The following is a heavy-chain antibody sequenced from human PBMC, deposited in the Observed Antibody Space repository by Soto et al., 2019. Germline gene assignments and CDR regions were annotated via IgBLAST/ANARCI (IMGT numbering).Heavy chain of an antibody. CDR3: ARETSSGWPYYYYGMDV. CDR1: GGTFSSYA. Sequence: QVQLVQSGAEVKKPGSSVKVSCKASGGTFSSYAISWVRQAPGQGLEWLGGIIPIFGTANYAQKFQGRVTITEDESTSTAYMELSSLRSEDTAFYYCARETSSGWPYYYYGMDVWGQGTTVTVSS. CDR2: IIPIFGTA. D-gene: IGHD6-19*01. V-gene: IGHV1-69*12. J-gene: IGHJ6*02.